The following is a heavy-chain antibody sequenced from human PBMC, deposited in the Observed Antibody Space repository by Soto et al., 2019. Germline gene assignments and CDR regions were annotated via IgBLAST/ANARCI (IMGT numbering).Heavy chain of an antibody. CDR1: GFTFSSYA. V-gene: IGHV3-30-3*01. J-gene: IGHJ6*02. Sequence: QVQLVESGGGVVQPGRSLRLSCAASGFTFSSYAMHWVRQAPGKGLEWVAVISYDGSNKYYADSVKGRFTISRDNSKNTLYLQMNSLRAEDTAVYYLSRGIIQLWYPMDVWGQGTTVTVSS. CDR2: ISYDGSNK. CDR3: SRGIIQLWYPMDV. D-gene: IGHD5-18*01.